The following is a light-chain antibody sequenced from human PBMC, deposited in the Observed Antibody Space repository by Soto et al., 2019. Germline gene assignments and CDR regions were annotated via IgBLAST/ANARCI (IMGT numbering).Light chain of an antibody. J-gene: IGLJ2*01. CDR2: DVR. Sequence: QSALTQPRSVSGSPGQSVTISCTGTSSDVGGYNSVSWYQHHPGKAPKLMIYDVRKRPSGVPDRFSGSKSDNTASLTISGLQAEDEADYYCASLDYNLNGPVFGRGTKLNVL. V-gene: IGLV2-11*01. CDR3: ASLDYNLNGPV. CDR1: SSDVGGYNS.